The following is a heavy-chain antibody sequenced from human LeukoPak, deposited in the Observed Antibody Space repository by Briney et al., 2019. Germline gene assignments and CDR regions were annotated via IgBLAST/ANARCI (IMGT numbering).Heavy chain of an antibody. D-gene: IGHD4-17*01. Sequence: SETLSLTCTVSGGSISSFYWNWIRQPPGKGLEWIGRVLDGGSTDFNPSLTGRLTMSVDMPNNQVSLKLSSVTAADTALYYCATMTTVTTGDLGYNWFDPWGQGTLVTVSS. CDR3: ATMTTVTTGDLGYNWFDP. V-gene: IGHV4-4*07. J-gene: IGHJ5*02. CDR2: VLDGGST. CDR1: GGSISSFY.